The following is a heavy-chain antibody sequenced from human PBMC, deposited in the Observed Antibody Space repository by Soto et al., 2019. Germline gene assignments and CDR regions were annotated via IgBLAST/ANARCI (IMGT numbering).Heavy chain of an antibody. D-gene: IGHD5-12*01. CDR2: IYPGDSDT. CDR3: GRYQWLRVSASLDY. CDR1: GYSFTSYW. V-gene: IGHV5-51*01. Sequence: GESLKISCKGSGYSFTSYWIGWVRQMPGKGLEWMGIIYPGDSDTRYSPSFQGQVTISADKSISTAYLQWSSLKASDTAMYYCGRYQWLRVSASLDYWAQRTLVTVSS. J-gene: IGHJ4*02.